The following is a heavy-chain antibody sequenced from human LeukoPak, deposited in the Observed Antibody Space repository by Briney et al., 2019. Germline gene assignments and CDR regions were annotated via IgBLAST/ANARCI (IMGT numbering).Heavy chain of an antibody. CDR3: AKVIVVPAASPMDV. J-gene: IGHJ6*03. CDR1: EFTFSSYS. V-gene: IGHV3-21*01. Sequence: PGGSLRLSCAASEFTFSSYSMNWVRQAPGKGLEWVSSISGSSTYIYYADSVKGRFSISRDNSKNTLYLQMNSLRAEDTAVYYCAKVIVVPAASPMDVWGKGTTVTVSS. CDR2: ISGSSTYI. D-gene: IGHD2-2*01.